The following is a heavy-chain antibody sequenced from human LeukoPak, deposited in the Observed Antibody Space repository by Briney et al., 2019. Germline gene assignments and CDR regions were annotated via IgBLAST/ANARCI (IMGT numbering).Heavy chain of an antibody. V-gene: IGHV4-34*01. Sequence: SETLSLTCAVYGGSFSGYYWSWIRQPPGKGLEWNGEINHSVSTNYNPSLKSRVTISVDTSKNQFSLKLSSVTAADTAVYYCARGRASGLRYFDWLFSYGMDVWGQGTTVTVSS. D-gene: IGHD3-9*01. CDR1: GGSFSGYY. J-gene: IGHJ6*02. CDR2: INHSVST. CDR3: ARGRASGLRYFDWLFSYGMDV.